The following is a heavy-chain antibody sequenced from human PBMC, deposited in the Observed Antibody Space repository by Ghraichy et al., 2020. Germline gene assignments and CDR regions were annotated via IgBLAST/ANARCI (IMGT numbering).Heavy chain of an antibody. CDR3: AALYDSSGYYYGKGDY. J-gene: IGHJ4*02. Sequence: SVKVSCKASGFTFTSSAVQWVRQARGQRLEWIGWIVVGSGNTNYAQKFQERVTITRDMSTSTAYMELSSLRSEDTAVYYCAALYDSSGYYYGKGDYWGQGTLVTVSS. D-gene: IGHD3-22*01. CDR2: IVVGSGNT. V-gene: IGHV1-58*01. CDR1: GFTFTSSA.